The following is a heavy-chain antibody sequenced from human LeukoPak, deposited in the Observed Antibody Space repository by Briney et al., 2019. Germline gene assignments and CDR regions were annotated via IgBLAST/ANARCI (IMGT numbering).Heavy chain of an antibody. CDR1: GCTFSSYW. Sequence: GGSLRLSCAASGCTFSSYWMHWVRQAPGKGLGWVSRINSDGSSTIYANSVKGRFTISRDNAKNTLYLQMNSLRAEDTAVYYCARPYYYDSSGYCFGDWGQGTLVTVSS. CDR3: ARPYYYDSSGYCFGD. CDR2: INSDGSST. V-gene: IGHV3-74*01. D-gene: IGHD3-22*01. J-gene: IGHJ4*02.